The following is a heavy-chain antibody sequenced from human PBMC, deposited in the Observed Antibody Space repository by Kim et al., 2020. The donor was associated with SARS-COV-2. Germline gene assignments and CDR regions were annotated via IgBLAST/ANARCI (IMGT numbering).Heavy chain of an antibody. Sequence: ASVKVSCKASGYTFTGYYMHWVRQAPGQGLEWMGRINPNSGGTNYAQKFQGRVTMTRDTSISPAYMELSRLRYDDTAVYYCARDASGYADYWGQGTLVTVSS. D-gene: IGHD5-12*01. V-gene: IGHV1-2*06. J-gene: IGHJ4*02. CDR3: ARDASGYADY. CDR1: GYTFTGYY. CDR2: INPNSGGT.